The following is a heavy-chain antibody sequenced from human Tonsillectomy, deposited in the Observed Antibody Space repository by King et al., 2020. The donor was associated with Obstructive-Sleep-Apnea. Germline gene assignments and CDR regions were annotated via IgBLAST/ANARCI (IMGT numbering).Heavy chain of an antibody. J-gene: IGHJ4*02. CDR1: GFSFSDYY. V-gene: IGHV3-11*01. CDR2: ISSNGNTI. D-gene: IGHD1-26*01. CDR3: ARSGSYTPFDY. Sequence: VQLVESGGGLVKPGGSLRLSCAVSGFSFSDYYMSWIRQAPGKALDGVSYISSNGNTIYYADSVKGRFTISRDSAKKYLYLQMNGLRAEDTALYYCARSGSYTPFDYWGQGILVTVSS.